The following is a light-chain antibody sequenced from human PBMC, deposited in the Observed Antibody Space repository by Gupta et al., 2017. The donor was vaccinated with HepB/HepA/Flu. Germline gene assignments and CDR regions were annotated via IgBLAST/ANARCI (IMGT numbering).Light chain of an antibody. CDR1: QGISSK. V-gene: IGKV1-12*01. Sequence: DIQMTQSPSSVSASVGDRFTVTCRASQGISSKLARYQQKAGNAPNLLIYGASSVQSGVPSRFSGSGSGTDFTLTIRSLQPEDFATYYCQQGNSFPWTFGQGTKVEIK. CDR2: GAS. J-gene: IGKJ1*01. CDR3: QQGNSFPWT.